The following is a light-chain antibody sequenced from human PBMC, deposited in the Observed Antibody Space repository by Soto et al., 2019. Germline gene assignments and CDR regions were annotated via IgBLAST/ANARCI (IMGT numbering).Light chain of an antibody. J-gene: IGKJ4*01. CDR2: EAS. CDR3: QQHNQYSPLT. CDR1: QSVSNR. V-gene: IGKV1-5*03. Sequence: DIQMTQSPSTLSVSVGDRVTIICRASQSVSNRLAWYQKKPGQAPKPLIYEASSLETGIPSRFSGSGSGTEFTLTISSLQTDDFATYYCQQHNQYSPLTFGEGTTVEIK.